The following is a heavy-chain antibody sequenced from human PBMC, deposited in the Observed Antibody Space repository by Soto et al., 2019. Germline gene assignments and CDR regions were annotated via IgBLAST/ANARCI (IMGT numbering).Heavy chain of an antibody. V-gene: IGHV3-30*18. Sequence: QVQLVESGGGLVQPGRSLRLSCAASGFNFSSYGMHWVRQAPGKGLEWVAVISYDGSNKYYADSVKGRFTISRDNSKNPLYLQMDRLRAEDTAVYCRPKAGSMRSIYSWGQGTLVTVYS. CDR2: ISYDGSNK. CDR1: GFNFSSYG. CDR3: PKAGSMRSIYS. D-gene: IGHD2-8*01. J-gene: IGHJ4*02.